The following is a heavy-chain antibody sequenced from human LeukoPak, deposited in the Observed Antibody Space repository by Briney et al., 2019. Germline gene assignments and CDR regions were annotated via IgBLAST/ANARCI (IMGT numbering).Heavy chain of an antibody. CDR1: GGSISSYY. CDR3: ARENSGSYREFDY. D-gene: IGHD1-26*01. V-gene: IGHV4-4*07. Sequence: SETLSLGGTVSGGSISSYYWSWMRQPAGKGREWIGRIYTSGSTNYNASLKSRVSMSVDTSKNQFSLKLSSVTAADTAVFYCARENSGSYREFDYWGRGTLVTVSS. J-gene: IGHJ4*02. CDR2: IYTSGST.